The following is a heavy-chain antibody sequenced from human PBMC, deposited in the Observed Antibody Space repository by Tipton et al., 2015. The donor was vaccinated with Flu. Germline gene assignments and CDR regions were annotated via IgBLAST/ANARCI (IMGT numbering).Heavy chain of an antibody. Sequence: TLSLTCTVSGYSISSGYYWGWIRQPPGKGLEWIGSIFHGGSTYYNPSLKSRVTISVDTSKNQFSLKLSSVTAADTAVYYCARLRANYYDSSGYSDYWGQGTLVTVSS. D-gene: IGHD3-22*01. CDR2: IFHGGST. J-gene: IGHJ4*02. V-gene: IGHV4-38-2*02. CDR1: GYSISSGYY. CDR3: ARLRANYYDSSGYSDY.